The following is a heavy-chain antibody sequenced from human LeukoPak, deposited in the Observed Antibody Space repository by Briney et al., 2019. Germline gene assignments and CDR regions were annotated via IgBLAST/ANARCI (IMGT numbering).Heavy chain of an antibody. CDR1: GFTVSTNY. CDR2: IYANGDT. Sequence: GGSLRLSCVASGFTVSTNYLSWVRHAPGKGLEWLSVIYANGDTYYGDSAKGRLTISRDTSKNTLYLQMSSLSADDTATYFCARSLTMDDAFDLWGQGTMVTVSS. D-gene: IGHD4/OR15-4a*01. CDR3: ARSLTMDDAFDL. V-gene: IGHV3-53*05. J-gene: IGHJ3*01.